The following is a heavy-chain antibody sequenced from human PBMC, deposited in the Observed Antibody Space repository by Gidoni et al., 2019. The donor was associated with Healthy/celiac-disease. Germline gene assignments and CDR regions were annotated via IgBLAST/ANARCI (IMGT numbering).Heavy chain of an antibody. CDR3: ARGRTTMVRGVISLYFDY. CDR1: GGSFSGYY. Sequence: QVQLQQWGAGLLKPSETQSLTCAVYGGSFSGYYWSWIRQPPGKGLEWIGEINHSGSTNYNPSLKSRVTISVDTSKNQFSLKLSSVTAADTAVYYCARGRTTMVRGVISLYFDYWGQGTLVTVSS. D-gene: IGHD3-10*01. J-gene: IGHJ4*02. CDR2: INHSGST. V-gene: IGHV4-34*01.